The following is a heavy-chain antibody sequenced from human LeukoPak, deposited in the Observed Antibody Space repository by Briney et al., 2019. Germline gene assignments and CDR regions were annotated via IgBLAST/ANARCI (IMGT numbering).Heavy chain of an antibody. J-gene: IGHJ5*02. CDR1: GFTFSSYE. CDR2: ISSSGHSI. Sequence: GGSLRLSCAASGFTFSSYEMNWVRQAPGKGLEWVSYISSSGHSIHYADSMKGRFTISRDNAKNSLYLQMSSLRTEDTAVYYCAKAGSGFSIDLWGQGTLVSVSS. CDR3: AKAGSGFSIDL. D-gene: IGHD5-12*01. V-gene: IGHV3-48*03.